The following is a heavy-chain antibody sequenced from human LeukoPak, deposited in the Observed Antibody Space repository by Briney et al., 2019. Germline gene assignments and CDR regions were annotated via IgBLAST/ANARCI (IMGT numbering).Heavy chain of an antibody. CDR1: GYTFTRYY. CDR3: ARVGGSSWIFDY. Sequence: ASVKVSCKASGYTFTRYYMHWMRQAPGQGLEWMGIINPSGGSTSYAQKFQGRVTMTRDMSTSTVYMELSSLRSEDTAVYYCARVGGSSWIFDYWGQGTLVTVSS. CDR2: INPSGGST. J-gene: IGHJ4*02. V-gene: IGHV1-46*01. D-gene: IGHD6-13*01.